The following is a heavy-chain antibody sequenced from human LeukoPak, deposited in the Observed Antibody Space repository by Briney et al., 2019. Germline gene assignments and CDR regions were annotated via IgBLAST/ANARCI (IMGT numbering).Heavy chain of an antibody. CDR3: VRDYFRGDIVATIMDY. J-gene: IGHJ4*02. CDR1: GYMFTGNY. V-gene: IGHV1-2*02. D-gene: IGHD5-12*01. Sequence: ASVKVSCKASGYMFTGNYMHWVRQAPGQGLEWMGWINPNIGGTNYAQKFRGRVTMTRDTSISTAYMELSRLRSDDTAVYYCVRDYFRGDIVATIMDYWGQGTLVTVSS. CDR2: INPNIGGT.